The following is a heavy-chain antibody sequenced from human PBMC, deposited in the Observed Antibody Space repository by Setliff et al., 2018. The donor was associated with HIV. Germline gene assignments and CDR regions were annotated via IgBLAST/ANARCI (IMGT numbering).Heavy chain of an antibody. V-gene: IGHV1-3*01. CDR2: INAGSGDT. Sequence: ASVKVSCKASGYAFTSYAMHWVRQAPGQRLEWMGWINAGSGDTKYSQKFQGRVTITADESTSTAYMELSSLRSEDTAVYYCASSIPTEQGPWFDPWGQGTLVTVSS. CDR1: GYAFTSYA. J-gene: IGHJ5*02. D-gene: IGHD4-17*01. CDR3: ASSIPTEQGPWFDP.